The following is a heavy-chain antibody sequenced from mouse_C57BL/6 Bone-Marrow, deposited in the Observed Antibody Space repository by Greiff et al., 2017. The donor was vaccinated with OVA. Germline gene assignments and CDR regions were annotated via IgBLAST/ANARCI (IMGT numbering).Heavy chain of an antibody. CDR1: GFTFSNYA. V-gene: IGHV5-4*03. D-gene: IGHD2-1*01. CDR2: ISDGGSYT. J-gene: IGHJ4*01. Sequence: DVKLVESGGGLVKPGGSLKLSCAASGFTFSNYAMSWVRQTPEKRLEWVATISDGGSYTYYPDNVKGRFTISRDNAKNNLYLQMSHLKSEDRAMYYCAGYANSYAMDYWGQGTSVTVSS. CDR3: AGYANSYAMDY.